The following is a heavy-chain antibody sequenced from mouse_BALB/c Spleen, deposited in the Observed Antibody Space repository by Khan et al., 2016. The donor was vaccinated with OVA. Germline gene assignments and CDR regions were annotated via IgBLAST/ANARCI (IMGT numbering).Heavy chain of an antibody. D-gene: IGHD2-14*01. Sequence: QVQLKESGPGLVAPSQSLSITCTVSGFSLSRYNIHWVRQPPGKGLEWLGMIWGGGGTDYNSTLKSRLSISKDTSKSQVFLKMNSLQTDDSAMYCCARAYYRYDGYYAMDYWGQGTSVTVSA. CDR3: ARAYYRYDGYYAMDY. J-gene: IGHJ4*01. V-gene: IGHV2-6-4*01. CDR1: GFSLSRYN. CDR2: IWGGGGT.